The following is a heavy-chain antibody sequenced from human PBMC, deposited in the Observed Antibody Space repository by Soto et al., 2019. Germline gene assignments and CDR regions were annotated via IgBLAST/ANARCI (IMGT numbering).Heavy chain of an antibody. CDR1: GGTFSSYA. Sequence: SVKVSCKASGGTFSSYAISWVRQAPGQGLEWMGGIIPIFGTANYAQKFQGRVTITADASTSTAYMELSSLRSEDTAVYYCAKTVAGKTNWFDPWGQGTLVTVSS. CDR2: IIPIFGTA. J-gene: IGHJ5*02. CDR3: AKTVAGKTNWFDP. D-gene: IGHD6-19*01. V-gene: IGHV1-69*13.